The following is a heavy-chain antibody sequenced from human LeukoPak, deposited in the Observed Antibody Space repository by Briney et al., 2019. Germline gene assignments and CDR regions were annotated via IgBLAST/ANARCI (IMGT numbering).Heavy chain of an antibody. CDR3: ALGLVTDY. CDR2: IYSGGST. D-gene: IGHD3-9*01. Sequence: PGGSLRLSCAASGFTVSSNFMSWVRQAPGKGLEWVSVIYSGGSTYYADSVKGRFTISRDNFKNTLYLQMNSLRVEDTAVYYCALGLVTDYWGQGTLVTVSS. V-gene: IGHV3-66*01. J-gene: IGHJ4*02. CDR1: GFTVSSNF.